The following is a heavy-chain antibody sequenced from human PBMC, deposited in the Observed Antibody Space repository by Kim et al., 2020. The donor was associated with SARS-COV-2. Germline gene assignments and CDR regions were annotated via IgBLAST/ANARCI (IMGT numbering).Heavy chain of an antibody. CDR2: IIPILGIA. J-gene: IGHJ4*02. V-gene: IGHV1-69*04. D-gene: IGHD3-16*01. CDR1: GGTFSSYA. Sequence: SVKVSCKASGGTFSSYAISWVRQAPGQGLEWMGRIIPILGIANYAQKFQGRVTITADKSTSTAYMELSSLRSEDTAVYYCARDILWQRFGNYPLEYYFDYWGQGTLVTVSS. CDR3: ARDILWQRFGNYPLEYYFDY.